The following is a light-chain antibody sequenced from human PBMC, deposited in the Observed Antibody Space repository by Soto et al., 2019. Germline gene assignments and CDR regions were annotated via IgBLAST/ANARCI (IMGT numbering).Light chain of an antibody. J-gene: IGKJ4*01. V-gene: IGKV1-5*01. CDR3: QQYESYSPLT. Sequence: DIHMTQSPSILSASVGDRVTITCRASQSIRSWLAWYQQKPGKAPKLLIYDAYSLESGVPSRFSGRRSGTEFTLTIAGLQPEDFATYYCQQYESYSPLTFGGGTKWIS. CDR2: DAY. CDR1: QSIRSW.